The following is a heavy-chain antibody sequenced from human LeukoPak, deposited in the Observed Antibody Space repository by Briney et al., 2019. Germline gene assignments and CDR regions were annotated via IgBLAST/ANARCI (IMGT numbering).Heavy chain of an antibody. Sequence: PGRSLRLSCAASGFTFDDYAMHWVRQAPGKGLEWVSGISWNSGSIGYADSVKGRFTISRDNAKNSLYLQMNSLRAEDTALYYCAKGDVNVGALRYFDWLPTDPVWGQGTLATVSS. V-gene: IGHV3-9*01. J-gene: IGHJ4*02. D-gene: IGHD3-9*01. CDR3: AKGDVNVGALRYFDWLPTDPV. CDR2: ISWNSGSI. CDR1: GFTFDDYA.